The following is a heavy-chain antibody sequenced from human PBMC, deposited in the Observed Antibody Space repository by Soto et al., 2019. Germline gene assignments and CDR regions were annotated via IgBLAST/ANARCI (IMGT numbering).Heavy chain of an antibody. CDR2: IKQDANEM. Sequence: EVQGVGSGGGLVKHGGSLRLSCAASRVKFSTYWMSWVRQSPGKGLEWLANIKQDANEMYYVDAVRGRFTISGDSAKHSLFLIMDSVRFEDTAVYYCAAYNTSRHAAFDIWGEGTTVIVSS. V-gene: IGHV3-7*01. CDR3: AAYNTSRHAAFDI. J-gene: IGHJ3*02. CDR1: RVKFSTYW. D-gene: IGHD1-20*01.